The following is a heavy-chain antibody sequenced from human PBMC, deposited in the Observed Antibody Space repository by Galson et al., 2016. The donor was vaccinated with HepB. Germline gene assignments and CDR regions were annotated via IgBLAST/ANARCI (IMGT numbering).Heavy chain of an antibody. CDR3: ARDRGIQLWSRDGFDY. V-gene: IGHV3-21*01. J-gene: IGHJ4*02. Sequence: SLRLSCAASGFFFSNYGMHWVRQVPGKGLEWVSSISSSSSYIYYGDSLKGRFTISRDNAKNSLYLQMNSLRAEDTAVYYCARDRGIQLWSRDGFDYWGQGTLVTVSS. CDR1: GFFFSNYG. CDR2: ISSSSSYI. D-gene: IGHD5-18*01.